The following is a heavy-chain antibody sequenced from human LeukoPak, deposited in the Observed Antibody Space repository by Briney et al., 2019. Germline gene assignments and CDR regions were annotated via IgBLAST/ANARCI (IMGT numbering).Heavy chain of an antibody. CDR3: AKAATAMAHYYYYYMDV. J-gene: IGHJ6*03. CDR1: GFTFDNYA. D-gene: IGHD5-18*01. V-gene: IGHV3-43*02. Sequence: GGSLRLSCAAAGFTFDNYAMHWVRHAPGKGLEWVSLIGGDGGSTYYADSAKGRFTSAKDNSKSSLYLQMNSLRTEDTALYYCAKAATAMAHYYYYYMDVWGKGTTATVSS. CDR2: IGGDGGST.